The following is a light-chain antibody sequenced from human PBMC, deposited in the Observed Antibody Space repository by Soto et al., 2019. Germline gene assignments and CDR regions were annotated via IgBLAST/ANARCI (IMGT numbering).Light chain of an antibody. J-gene: IGKJ2*01. Sequence: DIPMTQSPSYLPASVGDRVTITCRASETISNSVTWYQQQPGKAPRLLIFAASRVQNGISSRFSGSGSGTDFTLTINNVQPEDFASYFCQQTYSAPRTFGQGTRLEI. CDR3: QQTYSAPRT. CDR1: ETISNS. CDR2: AAS. V-gene: IGKV1-39*01.